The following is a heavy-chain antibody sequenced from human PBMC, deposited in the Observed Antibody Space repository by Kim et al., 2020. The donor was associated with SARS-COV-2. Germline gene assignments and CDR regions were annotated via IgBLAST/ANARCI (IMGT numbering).Heavy chain of an antibody. V-gene: IGHV4-4*02. CDR1: GVSITRHNW. D-gene: IGHD6-13*01. Sequence: SETLSLTCAVSGVSITRHNWSWARQTPGNVLEWIGEVFYTGSANYNPSLKSRVTMSVDTSKKQVSLRLTSVTAADTALYYCASNEAGAYYFDYWGQGTLV. CDR3: ASNEAGAYYFDY. CDR2: VFYTGSA. J-gene: IGHJ4*02.